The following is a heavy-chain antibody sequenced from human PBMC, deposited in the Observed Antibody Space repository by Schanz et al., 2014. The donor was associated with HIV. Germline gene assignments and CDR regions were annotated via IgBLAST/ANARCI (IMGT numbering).Heavy chain of an antibody. J-gene: IGHJ6*02. CDR1: GFTFSNYW. D-gene: IGHD3-16*01. CDR2: INSDGRSA. V-gene: IGHV3-74*01. Sequence: EVQLVESGGGLVQPGGSLRLSCTASGFTFSNYWMHWVRQVPGKGLVWVSRINSDGRSANYADSVKGRFTISRDNAKNTLILQMNSLRAEDTAVYYCASGVRGHSYYYAMDVWGQGTTVTVSS. CDR3: ASGVRGHSYYYAMDV.